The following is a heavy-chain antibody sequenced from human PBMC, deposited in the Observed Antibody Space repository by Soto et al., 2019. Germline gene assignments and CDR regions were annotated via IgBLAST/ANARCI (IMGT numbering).Heavy chain of an antibody. CDR3: ARESFSASPNFFDY. Sequence: GGSLRLSCTASAFTFRSYWMSWVRQAPGKGLEWVANINQDGPEKYYVDSVKGRFTIFRDNARNSLYLQMDSLRADDTAVYYCARESFSASPNFFDYWGQGTLVTVSS. CDR2: INQDGPEK. CDR1: AFTFRSYW. V-gene: IGHV3-7*01. D-gene: IGHD3-3*02. J-gene: IGHJ4*02.